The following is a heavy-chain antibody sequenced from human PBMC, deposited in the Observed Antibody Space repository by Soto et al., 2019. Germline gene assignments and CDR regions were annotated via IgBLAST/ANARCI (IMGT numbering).Heavy chain of an antibody. D-gene: IGHD5-12*01. CDR3: ARGRKSLTTIVGSSFDY. Sequence: PGGSLRLSCVASGFTFSSYVMSWVRQAPGKGLEWVSTIRDHGSNKYYADSVKGRFTISRDNSKNTLYLQMNSLRAEDTAVYYCARGRKSLTTIVGSSFDYWGQGTLVTVSS. CDR1: GFTFSSYV. J-gene: IGHJ4*02. CDR2: IRDHGSNK. V-gene: IGHV3-33*08.